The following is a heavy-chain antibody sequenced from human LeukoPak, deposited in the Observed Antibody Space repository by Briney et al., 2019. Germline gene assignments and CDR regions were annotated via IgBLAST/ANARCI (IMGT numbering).Heavy chain of an antibody. Sequence: SETLSLTCTVSGYSISSGYYWGWIRQPPGKGLEWIGSIYHSGSTYYNPSLKSRVTISVDTSKNQFSLKLSSVTAADTAVYYCARELIGELLPNYWGQGTLVTVSS. J-gene: IGHJ4*02. CDR1: GYSISSGYY. D-gene: IGHD1-26*01. CDR2: IYHSGST. V-gene: IGHV4-38-2*02. CDR3: ARELIGELLPNY.